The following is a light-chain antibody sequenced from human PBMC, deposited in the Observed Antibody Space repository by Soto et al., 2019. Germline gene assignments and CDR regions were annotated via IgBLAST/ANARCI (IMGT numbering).Light chain of an antibody. CDR1: QSISDT. CDR2: SAS. J-gene: IGKJ1*01. CDR3: QQYGSSPRT. V-gene: IGKV3-20*01. Sequence: EIVMTQSPATVSLSHGGRATLSGRASQSISDTLAWYQQKPGQAPRLLIYSASSRATGIPDRFSGSGSGTDFTLTISRLETEDFAVYYCQQYGSSPRTFGQGTKV.